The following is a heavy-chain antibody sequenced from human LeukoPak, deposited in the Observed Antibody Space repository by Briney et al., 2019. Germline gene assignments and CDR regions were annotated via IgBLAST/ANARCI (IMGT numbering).Heavy chain of an antibody. CDR3: AREGGSGWYLYHFDY. J-gene: IGHJ4*02. V-gene: IGHV1-18*04. D-gene: IGHD6-19*01. CDR2: ISAYNGNT. CDR1: GYTFTGYY. Sequence: ASVKVSCKASGYTFTGYYMHWVRQAPGQGLEWMGWISAYNGNTNYAQKLQGRVTMTTDTSTSTAYMELRSLRSDDTAVYYCAREGGSGWYLYHFDYWGQGTLVTVSS.